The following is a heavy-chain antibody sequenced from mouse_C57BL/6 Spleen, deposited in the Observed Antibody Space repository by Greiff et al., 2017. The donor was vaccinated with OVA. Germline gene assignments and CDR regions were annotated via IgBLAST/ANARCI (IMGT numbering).Heavy chain of an antibody. CDR2: IDPENGDT. CDR1: GFNIKDDY. V-gene: IGHV14-4*01. J-gene: IGHJ3*01. D-gene: IGHD2-12*01. CDR3: TLLFRFAY. Sequence: EVQLQQSGAELVRPGASVKLSCTASGFNIKDDYMHWVKQRPEQGLEWIGWIDPENGDTEYASKFQGKATITANTSSNTAYLQLSSLTSEDTAVYYCTLLFRFAYWGQGTMVTVSA.